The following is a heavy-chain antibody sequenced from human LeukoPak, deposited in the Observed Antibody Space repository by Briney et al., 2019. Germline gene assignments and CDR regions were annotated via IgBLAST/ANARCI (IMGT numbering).Heavy chain of an antibody. CDR3: ARQQRYFDWSPDY. J-gene: IGHJ4*02. D-gene: IGHD3-9*01. Sequence: GGSLRLSCAASGFTFSDYYMSWIRQAPGKGLEWVSYISSSGSTIYYADSVKGRFTISRDNAKNSLYLQMNSVRAEDTAVYYCARQQRYFDWSPDYWGQGTLVTVSS. CDR2: ISSSGSTI. V-gene: IGHV3-11*04. CDR1: GFTFSDYY.